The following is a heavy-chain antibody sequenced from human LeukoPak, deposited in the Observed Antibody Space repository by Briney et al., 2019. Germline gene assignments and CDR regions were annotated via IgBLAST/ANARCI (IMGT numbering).Heavy chain of an antibody. CDR2: IYYSGST. CDR3: ARVRSSPRAEYFQH. J-gene: IGHJ1*01. CDR1: GGSISSYY. D-gene: IGHD1-26*01. V-gene: IGHV4-59*08. Sequence: PSETLSLTCTVSGGSISSYYWSWIRQPPGKGLEWIGYIYYSGSTNYNPSLKSRVTISVDTSKNQFSLKLGSVTAADTAVYYCARVRSSPRAEYFQHWGQGTLVTVSS.